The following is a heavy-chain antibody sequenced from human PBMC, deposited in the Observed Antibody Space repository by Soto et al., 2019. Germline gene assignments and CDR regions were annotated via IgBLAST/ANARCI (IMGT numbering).Heavy chain of an antibody. CDR2: IHYTGTT. CDR1: GDSISRSYHY. CDR3: ARHPQRNSGYSSHFVN. D-gene: IGHD3-22*01. J-gene: IGHJ4*02. V-gene: IGHV4-39*01. Sequence: PSETLSLTCTVSGDSISRSYHYWSCIRQSPGKGLEWIGSIHYTGTTPYNSSLRSRVTISVDPSNNQFSLKLTSVPAVDTSIYHCARHPQRNSGYSSHFVNGGPGTLENVSS.